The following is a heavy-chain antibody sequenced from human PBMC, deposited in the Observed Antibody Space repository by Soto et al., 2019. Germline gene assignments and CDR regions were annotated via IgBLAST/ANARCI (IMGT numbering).Heavy chain of an antibody. Sequence: ASVKVSCKASGGTFSSYAINWVRQAPGQGLEWMGGIIPIFGTANYAQKFQGRVTITADKSTSTAYMELSSLRSEDTAVYYCATTGYCGGDCYPYYYYYGMDVWGQGTTVTVSS. CDR3: ATTGYCGGDCYPYYYYYGMDV. J-gene: IGHJ6*02. V-gene: IGHV1-69*06. CDR2: IIPIFGTA. D-gene: IGHD2-21*02. CDR1: GGTFSSYA.